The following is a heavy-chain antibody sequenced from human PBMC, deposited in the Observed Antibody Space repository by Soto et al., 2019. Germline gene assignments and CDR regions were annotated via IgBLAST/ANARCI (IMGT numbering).Heavy chain of an antibody. Sequence: PSETLSLTCTVSGGSINSGGYSWTWIRQPPGKGLEWIGFTYHTGTTYYNPSLKSRVTISVDRSKNQFSLKLSSVTAADTAVYYCARHLLLYYYDSSGYYLRDAFDIWGQGTMVTVSS. CDR1: GGSINSGGYS. D-gene: IGHD3-22*01. CDR3: ARHLLLYYYDSSGYYLRDAFDI. V-gene: IGHV4-30-2*01. CDR2: TYHTGTT. J-gene: IGHJ3*02.